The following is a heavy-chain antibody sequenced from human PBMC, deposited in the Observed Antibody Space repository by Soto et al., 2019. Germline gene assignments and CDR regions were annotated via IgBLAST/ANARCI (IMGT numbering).Heavy chain of an antibody. CDR3: ARDFKAPNDAWAFDY. Sequence: QVQLQESGPGLVMPSGTLSLTCAVSGASITSSEWWNWVRQPPGKGLEWIGEISHSGTTIYNPSLRGRVTISVDESQNHFSLKLTSVTAADTAVYFCARDFKAPNDAWAFDYWGQGALVTVSS. V-gene: IGHV4-4*02. CDR2: ISHSGTT. CDR1: GASITSSEW. D-gene: IGHD3-16*01. J-gene: IGHJ4*02.